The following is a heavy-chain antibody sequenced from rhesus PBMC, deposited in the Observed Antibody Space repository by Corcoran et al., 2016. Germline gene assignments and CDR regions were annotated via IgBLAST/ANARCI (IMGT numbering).Heavy chain of an antibody. D-gene: IGHD1-20*01. J-gene: IGHJ4*01. CDR3: ASDRHSWNRGFDY. CDR1: GGPIRGSY. Sequence: QPQLQESRPGLVQPSETLSVTCSVPGGPIRGSYWSWIPPAPGTVQEGSGYINGSGSSTNYNPSLKRRVTLSVDTSKNQLSLKLSSVTAADTAVYYCASDRHSWNRGFDYWGQGVLVTVSS. V-gene: IGHV4-169*02. CDR2: INGSGSST.